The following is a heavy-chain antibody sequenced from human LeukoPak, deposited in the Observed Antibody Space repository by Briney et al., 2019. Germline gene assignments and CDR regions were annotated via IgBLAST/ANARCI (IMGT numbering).Heavy chain of an antibody. CDR1: GGSISSSNR. V-gene: IGHV4-4*02. Sequence: SGTLSFTCAVSGGSISSSNRWSWVRQPPGKGLEWIGEIYHSGSTNYNPSLKSRVTISVDKSKNQFSLKLSSVTAADTAVYYCARLYGDYDAFDIWGQGTTVTVSS. CDR3: ARLYGDYDAFDI. J-gene: IGHJ3*02. CDR2: IYHSGST. D-gene: IGHD4-17*01.